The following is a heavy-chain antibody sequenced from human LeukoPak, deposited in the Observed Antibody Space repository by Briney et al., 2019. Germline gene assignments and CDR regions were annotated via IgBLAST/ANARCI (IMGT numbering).Heavy chain of an antibody. CDR2: INPNSGGT. J-gene: IGHJ4*02. Sequence: GASVEVSCKASGYTFTGYYMHWVRQAPGQGLEWMGWINPNSGGTNYAQKFQGRVTMTRDTSISTAYMELSRLRSHDTAVYYCARRYSSCYYRHFDYWGQGTLVTVSS. D-gene: IGHD3-22*01. V-gene: IGHV1-2*02. CDR3: ARRYSSCYYRHFDY. CDR1: GYTFTGYY.